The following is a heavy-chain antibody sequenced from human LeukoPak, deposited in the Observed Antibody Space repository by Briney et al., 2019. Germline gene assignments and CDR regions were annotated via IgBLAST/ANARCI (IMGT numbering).Heavy chain of an antibody. J-gene: IGHJ3*02. Sequence: PSGTLSLTCAVSGGSISTSNWWSWVRQPPGKGLEWIGEIYHSGSTNYNPSLKSRVTILVEKSKNQFSLKLSSVIAADTAVYYCARKTYDSSGLIPHPGVFDIWGQGTMVTVSS. CDR1: GGSISTSNW. V-gene: IGHV4-4*02. D-gene: IGHD3-22*01. CDR3: ARKTYDSSGLIPHPGVFDI. CDR2: IYHSGST.